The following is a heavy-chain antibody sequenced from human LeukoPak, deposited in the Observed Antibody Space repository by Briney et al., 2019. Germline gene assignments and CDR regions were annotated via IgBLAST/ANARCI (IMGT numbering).Heavy chain of an antibody. D-gene: IGHD3-3*02. CDR1: GGSISSYY. CDR3: ARGLSRLVDY. Sequence: SETLSLTCTVSGGSISSYYWSWIRQPPGKGLEWIGYIYYSGSTNYNPSLKSRVTISVDTSKNQFSLKLSSVTAADTAVYYCARGLSRLVDYWGQGTLVTVSS. J-gene: IGHJ4*02. V-gene: IGHV4-59*01. CDR2: IYYSGST.